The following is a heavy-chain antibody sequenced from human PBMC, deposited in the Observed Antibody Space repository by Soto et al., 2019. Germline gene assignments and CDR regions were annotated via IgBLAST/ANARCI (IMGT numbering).Heavy chain of an antibody. CDR1: GYDFGTYW. Sequence: GESLKISCKASGYDFGTYWITWVRQLPGKGLEWMGKIDPSDSYTNYSPSFQGHVTISADRSITTAYLQWRRLKTSDSAVYYCARLYASSSPRLDPWGQGTQVTVSS. D-gene: IGHD6-6*01. CDR2: IDPSDSYT. CDR3: ARLYASSSPRLDP. J-gene: IGHJ5*01. V-gene: IGHV5-10-1*01.